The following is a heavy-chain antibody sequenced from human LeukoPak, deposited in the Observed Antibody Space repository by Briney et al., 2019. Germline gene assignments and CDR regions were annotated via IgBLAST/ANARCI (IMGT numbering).Heavy chain of an antibody. CDR1: GVSISSSSYY. V-gene: IGHV4-39*01. J-gene: IGHJ5*02. CDR2: IYYSRST. Sequence: SETLSLTCTVSGVSISSSSYYWGWIRQPPGKGLEWIGSIYYSRSTYYNPSLKSRVTISVDTSKNQFSLKLSSVTAADTAVYYCARPYYDFWSGYHIVGFDPWGQGTLVTVSS. D-gene: IGHD3-3*01. CDR3: ARPYYDFWSGYHIVGFDP.